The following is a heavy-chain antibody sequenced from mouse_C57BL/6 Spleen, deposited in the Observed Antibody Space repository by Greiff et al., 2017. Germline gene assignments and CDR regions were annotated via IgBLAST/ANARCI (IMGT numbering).Heavy chain of an antibody. Sequence: EVQLQESGPELVKPGASVKIPCKASGYTFTDYNMDWVKQSHGKSLEWIGDINPNNGGTIYTQKFKGKATLTVDKSASTAYMELRSLTSEDTAVYYCARRGTTVVAPHFDYWGQGTTLTVSS. CDR3: ARRGTTVVAPHFDY. V-gene: IGHV1-18*01. CDR1: GYTFTDYN. CDR2: INPNNGGT. D-gene: IGHD1-1*01. J-gene: IGHJ2*01.